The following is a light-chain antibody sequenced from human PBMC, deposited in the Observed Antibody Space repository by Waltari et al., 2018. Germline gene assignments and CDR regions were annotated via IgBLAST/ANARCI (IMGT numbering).Light chain of an antibody. Sequence: DIQMTQSPSSVSASVGDRVTIICRASQGSSSWLAWYQQKPGKAPKILIYDASSLQSGVPSRFSGSASGTDFTLTISSLQPEDFATYYCQQTNSFLGITFGGGTKVEIK. CDR1: QGSSSW. CDR2: DAS. CDR3: QQTNSFLGIT. V-gene: IGKV1D-12*01. J-gene: IGKJ4*01.